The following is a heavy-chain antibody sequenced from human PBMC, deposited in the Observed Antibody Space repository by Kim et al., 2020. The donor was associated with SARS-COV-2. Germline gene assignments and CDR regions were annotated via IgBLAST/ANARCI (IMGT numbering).Heavy chain of an antibody. J-gene: IGHJ4*02. Sequence: ADSVNGRFTISRDNAKNTLYLQMNSLRAEDTAVYYCAKETTTVATPGIDYWGQGTPVTVSS. D-gene: IGHD4-17*01. V-gene: IGHV3-23*01. CDR3: AKETTTVATPGIDY.